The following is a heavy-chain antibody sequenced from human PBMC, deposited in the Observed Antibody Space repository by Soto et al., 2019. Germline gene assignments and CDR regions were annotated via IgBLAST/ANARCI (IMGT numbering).Heavy chain of an antibody. J-gene: IGHJ6*02. CDR1: GGSFSGYY. V-gene: IGHV4-34*01. CDR3: ARGPGYCSSTSCQPVAYYYGMDV. D-gene: IGHD2-2*01. CDR2: INHSGST. Sequence: LETLPLTCAVYGGSFSGYYWIWIRQPPGKGLEWIGEINHSGSTNYNPSLKSRVTISVDTSKNQFSLKLSSVTAADTAVYYCARGPGYCSSTSCQPVAYYYGMDVWGQGTTVTVSS.